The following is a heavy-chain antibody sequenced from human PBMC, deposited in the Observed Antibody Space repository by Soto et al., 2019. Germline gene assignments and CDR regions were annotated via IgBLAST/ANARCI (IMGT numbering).Heavy chain of an antibody. V-gene: IGHV1-46*01. CDR2: INPSGGST. CDR1: GYTFTSYY. CDR3: ARDSHMITFGGVIANPYYYYGMDV. J-gene: IGHJ6*01. Sequence: QVQLVQSGAEVKKPGASVKVSCKASGYTFTSYYMHWVRQAPGQGLEWMGIINPSGGSTSYAQKFQGRVTMTRDTSTSTVYMELSSLRSEDTAVYYCARDSHMITFGGVIANPYYYYGMDVW. D-gene: IGHD3-16*02.